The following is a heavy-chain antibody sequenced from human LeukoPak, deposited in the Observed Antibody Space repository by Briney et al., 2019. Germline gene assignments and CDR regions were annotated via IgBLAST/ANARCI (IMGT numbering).Heavy chain of an antibody. V-gene: IGHV3-15*01. CDR3: TTAIAVAVDY. D-gene: IGHD6-19*01. J-gene: IGHJ4*02. Sequence: PGGSLRLSCAASGFTFSNAWMSWVRQAPGKGLEWVGRIKSKTVGGTTDYAAPVKGRFTISRDDSKNTLYLQMNSLKTEDTAVYYCTTAIAVAVDYWGQGTLVTVSS. CDR2: IKSKTVGGTT. CDR1: GFTFSNAW.